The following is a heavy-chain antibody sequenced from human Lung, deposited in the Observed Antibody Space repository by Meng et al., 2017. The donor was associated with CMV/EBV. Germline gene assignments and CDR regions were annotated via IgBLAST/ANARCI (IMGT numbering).Heavy chain of an antibody. J-gene: IGHJ1*01. Sequence: QGQLRESGPALVRPSETLSLTCAVSGDSITNHNWCAWVRQPPGKGLEWIGEIPHRGSSAYNPSLKSRVSMSIDKSKNQFSLKLTSVTAADTAVYHCLRRSGGSVWGQGTLVTVSS. CDR3: LRRSGGSV. V-gene: IGHV4-4*02. D-gene: IGHD3-10*01. CDR2: IPHRGSS. CDR1: GDSITNHNW.